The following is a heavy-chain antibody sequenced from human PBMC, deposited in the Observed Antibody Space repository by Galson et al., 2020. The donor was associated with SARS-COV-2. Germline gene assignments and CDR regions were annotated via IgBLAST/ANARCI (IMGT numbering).Heavy chain of an antibody. CDR3: ARQKSISAGRLAFDI. V-gene: IGHV4-39*01. J-gene: IGHJ3*02. D-gene: IGHD6-13*01. Sequence: ASETLSLTCTVSGGSISSRNYYWGWIRQPPGKGLEWIGSISYSGSAYYNPSLKSRVTISVDTSKNQFSLKLNSVTAADTAVYYCARQKSISAGRLAFDIWGQGTMVTVSS. CDR1: GGSISSRNYY. CDR2: ISYSGSA.